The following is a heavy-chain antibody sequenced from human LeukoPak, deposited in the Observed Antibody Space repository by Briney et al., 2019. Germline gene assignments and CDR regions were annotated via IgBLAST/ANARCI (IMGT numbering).Heavy chain of an antibody. CDR1: GFTFSDKW. Sequence: GGSLRLSCVGSGFTFSDKWMSWVRQAPGKGPEWVVSIKKDGSQKYYVDSVKGRFTISRDNAQNSLYLQMSSLRVEDTAIYSCARVGWELLNLHFDPWGQGTLVTVSS. D-gene: IGHD1-26*01. V-gene: IGHV3-7*03. CDR3: ARVGWELLNLHFDP. J-gene: IGHJ5*02. CDR2: IKKDGSQK.